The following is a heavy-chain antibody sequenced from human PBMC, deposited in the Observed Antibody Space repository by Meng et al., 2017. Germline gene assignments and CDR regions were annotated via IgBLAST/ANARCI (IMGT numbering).Heavy chain of an antibody. J-gene: IGHJ4*02. CDR2: TYYRSKWYN. D-gene: IGHD6-19*01. Sequence: QVQLQQSGPGLAKPSQTLSLTCAISGDSVSSNSAAWNWIRQSPSRGLEWLGRTYYRSKWYNDYAVSVKSRITINPDTSKNQFSLQLNSVTPEDTAVYYCARVPGDPGIAVAVSYNFDYWGQGTLVTVSS. CDR3: ARVPGDPGIAVAVSYNFDY. V-gene: IGHV6-1*01. CDR1: GDSVSSNSAA.